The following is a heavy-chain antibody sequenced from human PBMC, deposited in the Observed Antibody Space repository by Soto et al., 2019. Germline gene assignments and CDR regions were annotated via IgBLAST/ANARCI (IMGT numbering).Heavy chain of an antibody. CDR1: GGSISSYY. J-gene: IGHJ6*03. V-gene: IGHV4-59*01. D-gene: IGHD3-9*01. CDR3: ARQRSADILTGYYYYYYMDV. Sequence: SETLSLTCTVSGGSISSYYWSWIRQPPGKGLEWIGYIYYSGSTNYNPSLKSRVTISVDTSKNQFSLKLSSVTAADTAVYYCARQRSADILTGYYYYYYMDVWGKGTTVTVSS. CDR2: IYYSGST.